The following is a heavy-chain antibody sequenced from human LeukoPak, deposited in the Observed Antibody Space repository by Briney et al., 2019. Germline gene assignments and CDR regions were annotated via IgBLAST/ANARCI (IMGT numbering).Heavy chain of an antibody. J-gene: IGHJ4*02. D-gene: IGHD2-15*01. CDR1: GRSFSGYY. Sequence: SETLSLTCAVYGRSFSGYYWSWIRQPPGKGLEWIGEINHSGSTNYNPSLKSRVTISVDTSKNQFSLKLSSVTAADTAVYYCARGRVVVVAATVYFDYWGQGTLVTVSS. CDR3: ARGRVVVVAATVYFDY. V-gene: IGHV4-34*01. CDR2: INHSGST.